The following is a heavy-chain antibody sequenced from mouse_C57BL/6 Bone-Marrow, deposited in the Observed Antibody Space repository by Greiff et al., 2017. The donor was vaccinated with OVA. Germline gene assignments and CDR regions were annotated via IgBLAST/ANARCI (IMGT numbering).Heavy chain of an antibody. J-gene: IGHJ2*01. D-gene: IGHD2-4*01. V-gene: IGHV1-22*01. CDR1: GYTFTHYN. CDR2: INPNNGGT. Sequence: EVKLQQSGPELVKPGASVKMSCKASGYTFTHYNMHWVKQSHGKSLEWIGYINPNNGGTSYNQKFKGKATLTVNKSSSTAYMELRSLTSEDSAVYYCAREERDYDYDGYYFDYWGQGTTLTVSS. CDR3: AREERDYDYDGYYFDY.